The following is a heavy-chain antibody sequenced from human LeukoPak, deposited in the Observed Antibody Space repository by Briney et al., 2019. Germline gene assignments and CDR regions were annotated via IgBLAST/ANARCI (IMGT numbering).Heavy chain of an antibody. CDR3: ARLTRLSTSPDRYYLDY. J-gene: IGHJ4*02. D-gene: IGHD6-6*01. V-gene: IGHV4-4*09. CDR2: IYTSGGT. CDR1: GDSISSDY. Sequence: SETLSLTCTVSGDSISSDYWSWIRQPPGKGLELIGYIYTSGGTNYNPSLKGRVTISIDTSKNQVSLKLSSVTAADSAVYFCARLTRLSTSPDRYYLDYWGQGTLVTVSS.